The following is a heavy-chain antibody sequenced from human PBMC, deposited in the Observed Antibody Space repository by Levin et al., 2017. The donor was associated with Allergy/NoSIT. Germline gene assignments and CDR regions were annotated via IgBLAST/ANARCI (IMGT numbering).Heavy chain of an antibody. CDR3: AREEGPGTTFDY. D-gene: IGHD1-7*01. V-gene: IGHV3-30*04. CDR1: GFTFSSYA. Sequence: GESLKISCAASGFTFSSYAMHWVRQAPGKGLEWVAVISYDGSNKYYADSVKGRFTISRDNSKNTLYLQMNSLRAEDTAVYYCAREEGPGTTFDYWGQGTLVTVSS. CDR2: ISYDGSNK. J-gene: IGHJ4*02.